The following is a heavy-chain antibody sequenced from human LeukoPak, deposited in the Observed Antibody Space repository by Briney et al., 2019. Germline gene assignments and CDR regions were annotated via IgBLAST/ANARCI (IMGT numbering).Heavy chain of an antibody. V-gene: IGHV4-59*12. CDR1: GGSISNYY. CDR3: ARDRTARGYYYYYMDV. D-gene: IGHD1/OR15-1a*01. CDR2: IYYSGST. Sequence: SETLSLTCTVSGGSISNYYWSWIRQPPGKGLEWIGYIYYSGSTNYNPSLKSRVTISVDTSKNQFSLKLSSVTAADTAVYYCARDRTARGYYYYYMDVWGKGTTVTISS. J-gene: IGHJ6*03.